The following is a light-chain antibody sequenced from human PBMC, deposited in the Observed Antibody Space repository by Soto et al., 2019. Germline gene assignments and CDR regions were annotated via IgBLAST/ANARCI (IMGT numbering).Light chain of an antibody. CDR2: RNN. V-gene: IGLV1-47*01. J-gene: IGLJ2*01. CDR3: ASWDDTLL. Sequence: QLVLTQPPSASGTPGQRVTISCSGGSSNIGTNHVYWYQHLPGAAPKLLIARNNQRPSGVPDRFSASKSGTSASLTIGGLRSEDEGDYYCASWDDTLLFGGGTKLTVL. CDR1: SSNIGTNH.